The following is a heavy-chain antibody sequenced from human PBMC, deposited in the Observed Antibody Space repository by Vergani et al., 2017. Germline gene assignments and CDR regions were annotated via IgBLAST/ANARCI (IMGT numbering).Heavy chain of an antibody. J-gene: IGHJ4*02. CDR2: IYTSGST. V-gene: IGHV4-61*02. Sequence: QVQLQESGPGLVKPSQTLSLTCTVSGGSISSGSYYWSWIRQPAGKGLEWIGRIYTSGSTNYNPSLKSRVTISVDTSKNQFSLKLSSVTAADTAVYYCARLAYCGGDCYPFDYWGQGTLVTVSS. D-gene: IGHD2-21*02. CDR3: ARLAYCGGDCYPFDY. CDR1: GGSISSGSYY.